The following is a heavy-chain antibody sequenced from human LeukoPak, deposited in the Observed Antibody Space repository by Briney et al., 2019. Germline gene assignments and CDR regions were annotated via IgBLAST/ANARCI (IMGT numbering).Heavy chain of an antibody. V-gene: IGHV3-30-3*01. D-gene: IGHD1-26*01. Sequence: GRSLGLSCAASGFTFSSYAMHWVRQAPGKGLEWVAVISYDGSNKYYADSVKGRFTISRDNSKNTLYLQMNSLRAEDTAVYYCARDGRGPDYWGQGTLVTVSS. J-gene: IGHJ4*02. CDR2: ISYDGSNK. CDR3: ARDGRGPDY. CDR1: GFTFSSYA.